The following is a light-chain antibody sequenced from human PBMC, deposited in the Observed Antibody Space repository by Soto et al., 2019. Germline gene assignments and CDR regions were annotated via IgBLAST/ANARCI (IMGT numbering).Light chain of an antibody. Sequence: QSALTQPASVSGSPGQSITISCAGTSSDVGGYDYVSWYQQHPGKAPKPMIYDVSNRPSGVSDRFSGSKSGNTASLTISGLQAEDEADYHCSSYTSSNTWVFGGGTKLTVL. CDR2: DVS. V-gene: IGLV2-14*03. CDR3: SSYTSSNTWV. J-gene: IGLJ3*02. CDR1: SSDVGGYDY.